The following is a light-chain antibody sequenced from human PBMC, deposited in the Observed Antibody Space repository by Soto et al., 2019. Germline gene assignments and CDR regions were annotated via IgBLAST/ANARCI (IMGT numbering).Light chain of an antibody. CDR2: WAS. CDR1: QSVLYSSNNKNY. Sequence: DIVMTQSPDSLAVSLGERATINCKSSQSVLYSSNNKNYLSWYQQKPGQPPKLLIYWASTRESGVPDRFSGSGSGTDFTLTIRCLQAEDVAVYYCQQYYSNPITFGQGTRLEIK. CDR3: QQYYSNPIT. V-gene: IGKV4-1*01. J-gene: IGKJ5*01.